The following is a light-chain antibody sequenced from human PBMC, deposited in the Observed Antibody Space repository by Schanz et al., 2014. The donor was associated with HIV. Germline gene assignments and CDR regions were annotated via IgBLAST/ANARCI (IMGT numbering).Light chain of an antibody. J-gene: IGLJ3*02. Sequence: QSELTQPPSVSGAPGQRVTISCTGSTSTIGAGYDVHWYQQFPGTAPKLLIYATDRRPSGVPDRFSASKSGTSASLTITGLQSEDEADYYCQTYDSSLNGVVFGGGTKLTVL. CDR3: QTYDSSLNGVV. V-gene: IGLV1-40*01. CDR1: TSTIGAGYD. CDR2: ATD.